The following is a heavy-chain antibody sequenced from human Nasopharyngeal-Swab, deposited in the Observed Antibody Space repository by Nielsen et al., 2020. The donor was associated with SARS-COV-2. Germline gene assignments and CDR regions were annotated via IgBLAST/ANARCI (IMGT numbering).Heavy chain of an antibody. CDR1: GFTFSSYA. J-gene: IGHJ4*02. V-gene: IGHV3-23*01. D-gene: IGHD6-19*01. CDR2: MSGSGGST. Sequence: GGSLRLSCAASGFTFSSYAMSWVRQAPGKGLEWVSAMSGSGGSTYYADSVKGRFTISRDNSKNTLYLQMNSLRAEDTAVYYCAKLSSSGWYGRDWGQGTLVTVSS. CDR3: AKLSSSGWYGRD.